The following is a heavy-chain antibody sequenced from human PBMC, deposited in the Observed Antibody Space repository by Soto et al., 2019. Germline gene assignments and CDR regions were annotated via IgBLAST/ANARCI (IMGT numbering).Heavy chain of an antibody. J-gene: IGHJ5*02. CDR1: GYSISSGYY. Sequence: SSETLSLTCAVSGYSISSGYYWGWIRQPPGKGLEWIGSIYHSGSTYYNPSLKSRVTISVDTSKNQFSLKLSSVTAADTAVYYCARVGYSYGYWFDPWGQGTLVTVSS. V-gene: IGHV4-38-2*01. CDR2: IYHSGST. D-gene: IGHD5-18*01. CDR3: ARVGYSYGYWFDP.